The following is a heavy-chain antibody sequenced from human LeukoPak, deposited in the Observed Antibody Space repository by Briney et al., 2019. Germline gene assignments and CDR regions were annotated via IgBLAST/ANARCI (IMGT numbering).Heavy chain of an antibody. CDR1: GFIFRNHA. J-gene: IGHJ4*02. CDR3: ARAYGSGWYFDY. Sequence: GGSQRVSCAASGFIFRNHALSWVRQALGKGLEWVANIKQDGSEKYYVDSVKGRFTISRDNAKNSLYLQMNSLRAEDTAVYYCARAYGSGWYFDYWGQGTLVTVSS. V-gene: IGHV3-7*01. CDR2: IKQDGSEK. D-gene: IGHD6-19*01.